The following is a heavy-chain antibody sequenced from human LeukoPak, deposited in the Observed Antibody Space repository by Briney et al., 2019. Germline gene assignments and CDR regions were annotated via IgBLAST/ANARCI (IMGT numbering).Heavy chain of an antibody. J-gene: IGHJ4*02. Sequence: ASVKVSCKASGYTFTNYGINWMRQAPGQGLEWMGWISPYNSNTDYAQKPQGRVTMTTDTSTNTAYMELRSLRSDDTAVYYCARPLSFGESPLGIWGQGTLVTVSS. V-gene: IGHV1-18*01. CDR1: GYTFTNYG. CDR3: ARPLSFGESPLGI. D-gene: IGHD3-10*01. CDR2: ISPYNSNT.